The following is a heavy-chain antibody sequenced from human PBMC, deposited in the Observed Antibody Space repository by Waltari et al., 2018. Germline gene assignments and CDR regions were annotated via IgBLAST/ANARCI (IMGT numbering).Heavy chain of an antibody. J-gene: IGHJ4*02. V-gene: IGHV4-4*02. CDR1: GGSISSSNW. CDR3: AGRYYDSSGYSVPDY. CDR2: IYQRGST. D-gene: IGHD3-22*01. Sequence: QVQLQESGPGLVKPSGTLSLTCAVSGGSISSSNWWSWVRQPPGKGLEWIGEIYQRGSTTYNPSLKSRVTISVDKSKNQFSLRLSSVTAADTAVYYCAGRYYDSSGYSVPDYWGQGTLVTVSS.